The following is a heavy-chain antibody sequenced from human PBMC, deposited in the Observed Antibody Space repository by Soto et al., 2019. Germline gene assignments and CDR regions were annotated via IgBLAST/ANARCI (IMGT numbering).Heavy chain of an antibody. D-gene: IGHD3-22*01. CDR2: ISGGGGNT. V-gene: IGHV3-23*01. J-gene: IGHJ6*02. CDR3: SKAKGDGSDYYGSSYYYGMDV. CDR1: GFTFTSYA. Sequence: GGSLRLSCAASGFTFTSYAMNWVRQAPGKGLEWVSTISGGGGNTFYSDSVKGRFTFSRDNSRNTLYLQMNSLRAEDTAVYYCSKAKGDGSDYYGSSYYYGMDVWGQGTTVTVSS.